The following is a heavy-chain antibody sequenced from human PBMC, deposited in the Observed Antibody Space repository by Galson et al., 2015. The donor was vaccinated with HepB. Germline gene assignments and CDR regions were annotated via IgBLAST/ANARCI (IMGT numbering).Heavy chain of an antibody. V-gene: IGHV4-39*01. CDR1: GGSIRSNNYS. Sequence: LSLTCTVSGGSIRSNNYSWGWLRQPPRKGLEWIGSIYYSGSTYYNASLKSRVTISADTSKNQFSLKLTSVTVADTAVYYCGGSSTVPGAPEYWGQGTLVTVSS. J-gene: IGHJ4*02. CDR2: IYYSGST. D-gene: IGHD6-19*01. CDR3: GGSSTVPGAPEY.